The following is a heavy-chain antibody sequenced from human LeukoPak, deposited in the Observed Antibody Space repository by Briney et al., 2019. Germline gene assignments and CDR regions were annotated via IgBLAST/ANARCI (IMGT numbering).Heavy chain of an antibody. V-gene: IGHV1-69*06. Sequence: RASVKVSFKASGGAFSSYAISWVRQAPGQGLEWMGGIIPIFGTANYAQKFQGRVTMTEDTSTDTAYMELSSLRSEDTAVYYCATGGGSWGQGTLVTVSS. J-gene: IGHJ4*02. CDR2: IIPIFGTA. CDR1: GGAFSSYA. CDR3: ATGGGS. D-gene: IGHD2-15*01.